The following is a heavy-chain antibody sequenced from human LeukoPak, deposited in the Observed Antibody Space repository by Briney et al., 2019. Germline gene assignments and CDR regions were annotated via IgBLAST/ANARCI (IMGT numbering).Heavy chain of an antibody. CDR1: ELSRYD. V-gene: IGHV3-48*03. CDR3: ARDEVAWYSDTESCNWLDP. CDR2: ISHDGRVV. J-gene: IGHJ5*02. Sequence: GGTLRLSCGASELSRYDMNWVRQAPGKGLEWISTISHDGRVVFYAASLRGRFTISRDNSQDSVYLQMNNLRAEDTAVYYCARDEVAWYSDTESCNWLDPWGQGILVTVSS. D-gene: IGHD4-17*01.